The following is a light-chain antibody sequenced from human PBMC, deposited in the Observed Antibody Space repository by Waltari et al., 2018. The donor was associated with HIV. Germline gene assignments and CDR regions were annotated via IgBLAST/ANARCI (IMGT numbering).Light chain of an antibody. Sequence: QSILTQPPSTSGTPGQRVTISWSGSGANIRRNYVFWYQLHLGTAPKLLIYRNNQRPSGFPDRFSGSKSATSASLAIGGLRSEDEADYYCAAWDDSLSGPVFGGGTKLTVL. CDR3: AAWDDSLSGPV. V-gene: IGLV1-47*01. J-gene: IGLJ3*02. CDR1: GANIRRNY. CDR2: RNN.